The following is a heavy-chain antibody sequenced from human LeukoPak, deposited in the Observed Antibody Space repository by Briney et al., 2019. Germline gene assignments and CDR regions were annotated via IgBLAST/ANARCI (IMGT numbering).Heavy chain of an antibody. CDR2: FYYRGST. J-gene: IGHJ6*03. CDR3: ARVGGSYYRSWYYYYYMDV. Sequence: SETLSLTCTVSGDSLTSSIDYWAWIRQPPGKGLEWIGSFYYRGSTYHNPSLKSRVTISVDTSKNQFSLKLSSVTAADTAVYYCARVGGSYYRSWYYYYYMDVWGKGTTVTVSS. V-gene: IGHV4-39*07. D-gene: IGHD1-26*01. CDR1: GDSLTSSIDY.